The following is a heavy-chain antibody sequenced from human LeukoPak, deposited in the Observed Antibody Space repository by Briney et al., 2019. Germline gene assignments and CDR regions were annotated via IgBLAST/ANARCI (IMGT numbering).Heavy chain of an antibody. D-gene: IGHD3-10*01. CDR2: IYYSGST. CDR3: ARVRGSGSYYVYYYYYMDV. V-gene: IGHV4-61*01. J-gene: IGHJ6*03. CDR1: GGSISSSYY. Sequence: SETLSLTCAVSGGSISSSYYWSWIRQPPGKGLERIGYIYYSGSTNYNPSLKSRVTISVDTSKNQFSLELSSVTAADTAVYYCARVRGSGSYYVYYYYYMDVWGKGTTVTISS.